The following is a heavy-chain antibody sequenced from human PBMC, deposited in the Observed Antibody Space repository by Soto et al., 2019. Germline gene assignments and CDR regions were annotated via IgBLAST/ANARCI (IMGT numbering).Heavy chain of an antibody. CDR3: VSGAFKGCGYPDYFDY. V-gene: IGHV3-7*01. J-gene: IGHJ4*02. Sequence: GGSLRLSCAASGFTFSTSWMTWVRQAPGKGLEWVANIKQDGSAQYYVDSLKGRFSVSRDNAKNSLYLQMDSLRADDTAMYFCVSGAFKGCGYPDYFDYWGQGSLVTVSS. D-gene: IGHD2-21*01. CDR1: GFTFSTSW. CDR2: IKQDGSAQ.